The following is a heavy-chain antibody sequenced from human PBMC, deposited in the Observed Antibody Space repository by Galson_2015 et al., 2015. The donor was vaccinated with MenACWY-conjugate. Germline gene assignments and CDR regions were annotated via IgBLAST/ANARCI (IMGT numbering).Heavy chain of an antibody. CDR1: GYTFTSYA. J-gene: IGHJ4*02. V-gene: IGHV1-3*01. CDR3: ATGSRRDY. CDR2: INAGNGNT. D-gene: IGHD3-10*01. Sequence: SVKVSCKAYGYTFTSYAVHWVRQAPGQRLERMGWINAGNGNTKYSQKFQGRVTITRDTSASTAYMELSSLRSEDTAMYYCATGSRRDYWGQGTLVTVSS.